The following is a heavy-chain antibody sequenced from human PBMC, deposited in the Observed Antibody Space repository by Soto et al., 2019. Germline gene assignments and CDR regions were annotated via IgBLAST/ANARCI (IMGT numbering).Heavy chain of an antibody. CDR2: ISGSGGST. Sequence: GGSLILSCAASGFTFSSYAMSWVRQAPGKGLEWVSAISGSGGSTYYADSVKGRFTISRDNSKNTLYLQMNSLRAEDTAVYYCAKAGALYCSSTSCADYWGQGTLVTVSS. V-gene: IGHV3-23*01. D-gene: IGHD2-2*01. CDR1: GFTFSSYA. CDR3: AKAGALYCSSTSCADY. J-gene: IGHJ4*02.